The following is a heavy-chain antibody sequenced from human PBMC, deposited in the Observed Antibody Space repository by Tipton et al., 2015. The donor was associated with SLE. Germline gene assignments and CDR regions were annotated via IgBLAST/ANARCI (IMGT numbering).Heavy chain of an antibody. CDR3: ARGDDSSGYYIDY. Sequence: TLSLTCAVYGGSLSGYSWSWIRQTPGKGLEWIGEINHGGGTNYNPSLKTRVTISVDTSKNQFSLKLSSVTAADTAVYYCARGDDSSGYYIDYWGQGTLVTVSS. V-gene: IGHV4-34*01. CDR1: GGSLSGYS. D-gene: IGHD3-22*01. CDR2: INHGGGT. J-gene: IGHJ4*02.